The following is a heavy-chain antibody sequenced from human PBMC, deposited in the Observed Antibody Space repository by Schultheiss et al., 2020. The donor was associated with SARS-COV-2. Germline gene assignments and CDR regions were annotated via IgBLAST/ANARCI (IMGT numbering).Heavy chain of an antibody. Sequence: GGSLRLSCGVSGFTFTRYWMHWVRLLPGKGLEWVSLVSSDGDITSYADSVRGRFTISRDNAKNTVYLQLSNLRADDAAVHYCVSGYDTTGSRGGYWGQGTPVTVSS. CDR2: VSSDGDIT. V-gene: IGHV3-74*01. D-gene: IGHD3-22*01. J-gene: IGHJ4*02. CDR1: GFTFTRYW. CDR3: VSGYDTTGSRGGY.